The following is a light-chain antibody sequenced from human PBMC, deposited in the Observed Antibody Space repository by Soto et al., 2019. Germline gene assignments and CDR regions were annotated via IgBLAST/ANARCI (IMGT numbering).Light chain of an antibody. Sequence: EIVMTQSPATLSVSPGERATLSCRASQSVSSNLAWYQQKPGQTPKLLIYVASTRATGIPARFSGSGSGTEFTLTISSLQSEDCAVYYCQKYNVWPLTCGGGTKVEFK. CDR3: QKYNVWPLT. V-gene: IGKV3-15*01. CDR2: VAS. CDR1: QSVSSN. J-gene: IGKJ4*01.